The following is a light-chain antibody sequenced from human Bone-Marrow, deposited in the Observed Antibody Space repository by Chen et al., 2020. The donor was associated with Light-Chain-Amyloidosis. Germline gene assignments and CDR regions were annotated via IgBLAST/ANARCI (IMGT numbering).Light chain of an antibody. CDR2: RDT. J-gene: IGLJ2*01. Sequence: SYELTQPPSVSVSPAQTARITCSGDDLPTKYAYWYQQKPGQAPLLVIHRDTERPSGISERFSGSSSGTTATLTSRGVQAEDEADYHCQSADSSGTYEVIFGGGTKLTVL. CDR3: QSADSSGTYEVI. CDR1: DLPTKY. V-gene: IGLV3-25*03.